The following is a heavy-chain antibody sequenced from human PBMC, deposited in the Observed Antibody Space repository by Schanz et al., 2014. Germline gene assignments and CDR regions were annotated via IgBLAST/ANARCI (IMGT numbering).Heavy chain of an antibody. CDR1: GYTFINYA. CDR3: ARSDHVNAYDV. CDR2: INTKTGDP. V-gene: IGHV7-4-1*02. Sequence: QVQLGQSGSELKKPGASVKVSCKASGYTFINYAMNWVRQAPGQGLEWMGWINTKTGDPTYAQGFTGRFVFSLDTSVSTAYLHISSLVSADPAVYYCARSDHVNAYDVWGQGTMVTVSS. J-gene: IGHJ3*01.